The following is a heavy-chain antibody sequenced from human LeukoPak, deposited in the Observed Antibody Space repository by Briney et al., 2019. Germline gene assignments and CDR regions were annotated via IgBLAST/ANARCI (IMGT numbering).Heavy chain of an antibody. Sequence: GGSLRLSCAASGLTFTSYAMSWVRQAPGKGLEWVSAISGSSGTTYCADSVKGRFTISRDNAKNTVVLQMNSLRAEDTAVYYCARGGSGCFDIWGQGTMVTVAS. CDR3: ARGGSGCFDI. CDR1: GLTFTSYA. J-gene: IGHJ3*02. CDR2: ISGSSGTT. D-gene: IGHD1-26*01. V-gene: IGHV3-23*01.